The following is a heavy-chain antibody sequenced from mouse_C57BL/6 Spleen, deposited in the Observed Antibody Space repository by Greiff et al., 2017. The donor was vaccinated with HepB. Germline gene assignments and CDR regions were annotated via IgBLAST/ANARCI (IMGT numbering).Heavy chain of an antibody. CDR2: IYPSDSET. CDR3: ARRGNYYGSSYEAWFAY. Sequence: QVQLQQPGAELVRPGSSVKLSCKASGYTFTSSWMDWVKPRPGQGLEWIGNIYPSDSETPYNQKFKDKATLTVDKSSSTAYMQLSSLTSEDSAVYYCARRGNYYGSSYEAWFAYWGQGTLVTVSA. D-gene: IGHD1-1*01. J-gene: IGHJ3*01. V-gene: IGHV1-61*01. CDR1: GYTFTSSW.